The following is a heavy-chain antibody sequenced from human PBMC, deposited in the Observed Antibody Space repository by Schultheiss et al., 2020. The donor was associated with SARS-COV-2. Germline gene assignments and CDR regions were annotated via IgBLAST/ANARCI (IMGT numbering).Heavy chain of an antibody. J-gene: IGHJ4*02. Sequence: GGSLRLSCAASGFTFSSYAMSWVRQAPGKGLEWVSAISGSGGSTYYADSVKGRFTISRDNSKNTLYLQMNSLRAEDTAVYYCAKDNSSGYYRLGFFGDYWGQGTLVTVSS. CDR2: ISGSGGST. D-gene: IGHD3-22*01. CDR3: AKDNSSGYYRLGFFGDY. V-gene: IGHV3-23*01. CDR1: GFTFSSYA.